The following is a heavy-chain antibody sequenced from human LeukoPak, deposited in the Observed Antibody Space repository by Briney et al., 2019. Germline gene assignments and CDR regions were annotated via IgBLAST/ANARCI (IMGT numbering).Heavy chain of an antibody. Sequence: EASVKVSCKASGYTFTSYGISWVRQAPGQGLEWMRWISAYNGNTNYAQKLQGRVTMTTDTSTSTAYMELRSLRSDDTAVYYCARDSRNIVGATTFDYWGHGTLVTVSS. CDR2: ISAYNGNT. D-gene: IGHD1-26*01. J-gene: IGHJ4*01. V-gene: IGHV1-18*01. CDR1: GYTFTSYG. CDR3: ARDSRNIVGATTFDY.